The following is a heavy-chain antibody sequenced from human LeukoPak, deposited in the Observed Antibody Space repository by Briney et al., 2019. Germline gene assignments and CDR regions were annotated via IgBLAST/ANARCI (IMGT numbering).Heavy chain of an antibody. CDR2: ISYDANIGSNK. CDR1: GFTFSRYA. CDR3: ARAVVGKEDLDY. Sequence: PGGSLRLSCATSGFTFSRYAMHWVRQAPGKGLEWVALISYDANIGSNKYYADSVKGRFTVSRDNSKNTLYLQMDTLGAEDTAVYYCARAVVGKEDLDYWGQGTLVTVSS. J-gene: IGHJ4*02. D-gene: IGHD6-19*01. V-gene: IGHV3-30-3*01.